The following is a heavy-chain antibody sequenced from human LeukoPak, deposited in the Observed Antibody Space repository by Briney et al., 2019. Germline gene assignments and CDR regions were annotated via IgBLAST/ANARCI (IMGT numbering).Heavy chain of an antibody. D-gene: IGHD3-10*01. V-gene: IGHV3-53*01. CDR2: IYSGGST. CDR3: ARLLWFGETHYFDY. CDR1: GFTVSSNY. J-gene: IGHJ4*02. Sequence: GGSLRLSCAASGFTVSSNYMSWVRQAPGKGLEWVSVIYSGGSTYYADSVKGGFTISRDNSKNTLYLQMNSLRAEDTAVYYCARLLWFGETHYFDYWGQGTLVTVSS.